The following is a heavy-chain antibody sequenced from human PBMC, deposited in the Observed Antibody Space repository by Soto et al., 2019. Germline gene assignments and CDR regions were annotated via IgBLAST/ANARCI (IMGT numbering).Heavy chain of an antibody. CDR1: GYSFTSYW. Sequence: GESLKISGKGSGYSFTSYWISWVRQMPGKGLEWMGRIDPSDSYTNYSPSFQGHVTISADKSISTAYLQWSSLKASDPAMYYCARHGGDSRSWYSFHSPGVPSYGMVCWGQGSTGTVSS. CDR3: ARHGGDSRSWYSFHSPGVPSYGMVC. CDR2: IDPSDSYT. V-gene: IGHV5-10-1*01. J-gene: IGHJ6*02. D-gene: IGHD6-13*01.